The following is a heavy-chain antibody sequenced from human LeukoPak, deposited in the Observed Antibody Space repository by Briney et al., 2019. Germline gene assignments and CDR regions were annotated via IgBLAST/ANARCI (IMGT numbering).Heavy chain of an antibody. V-gene: IGHV4-59*08. CDR3: ASQRITMVRGVSHLDY. J-gene: IGHJ4*02. CDR2: IYDSGST. Sequence: PSETLSLTCTVSGGSISIYYWSWIRQPPGKGLEWIGYIYDSGSTNYNPSFKSRVTISVDTSKNQFSLKLSSVTAADTAVYYCASQRITMVRGVSHLDYWGQGTLVTVSS. CDR1: GGSISIYY. D-gene: IGHD3-10*01.